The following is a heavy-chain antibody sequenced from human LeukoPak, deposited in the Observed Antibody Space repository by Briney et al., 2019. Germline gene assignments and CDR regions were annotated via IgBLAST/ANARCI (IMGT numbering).Heavy chain of an antibody. CDR3: ARDTLDYSNSPDALDI. V-gene: IGHV3-48*03. J-gene: IGHJ3*02. D-gene: IGHD4-11*01. CDR2: IGSSSSTV. CDR1: GFTFSAYE. Sequence: GGPLRLSCAASGFTFSAYEMNWVRQAPGKGLEWVSYIGSSSSTVYYADSVKGRFTISRDNAKNSLYMQMESLRDEDTAIYYCARDTLDYSNSPDALDIWGQGTMVTVSS.